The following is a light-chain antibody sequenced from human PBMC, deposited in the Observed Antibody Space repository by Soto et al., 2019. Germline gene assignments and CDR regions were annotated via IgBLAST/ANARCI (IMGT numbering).Light chain of an antibody. CDR3: HKYNSAPRT. Sequence: DIQMTQSPSSLSASVGDRVTITCRASQGISNYLSGYQQKPGKVPKLLIYAASTLKSEVPSRFSGSGSGTDFTITISSLQPEDVATDYCHKYNSAPRTFGQGTKVDIK. CDR2: AAS. CDR1: QGISNY. J-gene: IGKJ1*01. V-gene: IGKV1-27*01.